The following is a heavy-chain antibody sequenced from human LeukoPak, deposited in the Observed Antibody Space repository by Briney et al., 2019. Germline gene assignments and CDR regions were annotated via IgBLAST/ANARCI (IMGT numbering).Heavy chain of an antibody. J-gene: IGHJ3*02. CDR1: GGSISGYY. D-gene: IGHD2-8*02. CDR2: VYSSGST. V-gene: IGHV4-4*07. CDR3: ARKSGGSSASAFDI. Sequence: SETLSLTCTVSGGSISGYYWNWIRQPAAQGLEYIGRVYSSGSTAYNPSLKSRVPMSLATSKNQFSLRLRSVTAADTAVYYCARKSGGSSASAFDIWGQGKMVTVSS.